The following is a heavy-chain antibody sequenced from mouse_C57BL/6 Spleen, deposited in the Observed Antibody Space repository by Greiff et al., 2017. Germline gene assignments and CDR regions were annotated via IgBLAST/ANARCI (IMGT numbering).Heavy chain of an antibody. CDR3: ARWDGYYSYWYFDV. CDR2: ISYSGST. CDR1: GYSITSGYD. V-gene: IGHV3-1*01. Sequence: EVKVEESGPGMVKPSQSLSLTCTVTGYSITSGYDWHWIRHFPGNKLEWMGYISYSGSTNYNPSLKSRISITHDTSKNHFFLKLNSVTTEDTATYYCARWDGYYSYWYFDVWGTGTTVTVSS. D-gene: IGHD2-3*01. J-gene: IGHJ1*03.